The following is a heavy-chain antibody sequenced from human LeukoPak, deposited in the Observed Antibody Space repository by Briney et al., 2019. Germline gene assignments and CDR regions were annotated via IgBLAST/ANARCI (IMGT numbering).Heavy chain of an antibody. J-gene: IGHJ4*02. CDR2: IYYSGST. CDR3: ATIYYYDSSGYYWTFDY. D-gene: IGHD3-22*01. CDR1: GGSISSSSYY. Sequence: SETLPLTCTVSGGSISSSSYYWGWIRQPPGKGLEWIGSIYYSGSTYYNPSLKSRVTISVDTSKNQFSLKLSSVTAADTAVYYCATIYYYDSSGYYWTFDYWGQGTLVTVSS. V-gene: IGHV4-39*01.